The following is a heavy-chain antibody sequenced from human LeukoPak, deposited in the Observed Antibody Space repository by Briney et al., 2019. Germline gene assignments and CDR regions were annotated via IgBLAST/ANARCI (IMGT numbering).Heavy chain of an antibody. CDR3: AKVVVPAASRYDYYYMDV. Sequence: SETLSLTCTVSGGSMSSYYWSWIRQPPGKGLEWIGYSYHSGGTNYNPSLKSRVTMSVDTSKNQFSLKLSSVTAADTAVYYCAKVVVPAASRYDYYYMDVWGKGTTVTVSS. J-gene: IGHJ6*03. CDR1: GGSMSSYY. D-gene: IGHD2-2*01. V-gene: IGHV4-59*01. CDR2: SYHSGGT.